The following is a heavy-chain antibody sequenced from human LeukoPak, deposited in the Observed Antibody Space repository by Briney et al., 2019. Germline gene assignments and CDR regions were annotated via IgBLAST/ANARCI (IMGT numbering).Heavy chain of an antibody. CDR1: GYTFTSFG. Sequence: ASVKVSCKASGYTFTSFGISWVRQAPGQGLEWMEWINTYDGSTKYAQKLQDRVTMTTDTSTNTAYMELGSLSSDDAAVYYCARDIYYYDTTDPKIRSDYWGQGTLVTVSS. CDR3: ARDIYYYDTTDPKIRSDY. V-gene: IGHV1-18*01. D-gene: IGHD3-22*01. CDR2: INTYDGST. J-gene: IGHJ4*02.